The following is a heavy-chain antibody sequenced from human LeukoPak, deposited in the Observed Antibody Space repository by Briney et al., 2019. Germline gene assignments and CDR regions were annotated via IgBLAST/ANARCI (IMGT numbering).Heavy chain of an antibody. D-gene: IGHD5-18*01. CDR1: VFTFSSYA. J-gene: IGHJ4*02. Sequence: GGSLRLSRAASVFTFSSYAMTWVRQAPGEGLEWVSGISGSGGSTYYADSVKGGFTISRDNSKNTLYLQMNSLRAEDTAVYYCAKDGTWIQLWLAYWGQGTLVTVSS. CDR3: AKDGTWIQLWLAY. V-gene: IGHV3-23*01. CDR2: ISGSGGST.